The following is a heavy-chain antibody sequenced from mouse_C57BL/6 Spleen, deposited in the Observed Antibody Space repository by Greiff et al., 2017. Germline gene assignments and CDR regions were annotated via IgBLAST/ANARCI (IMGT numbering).Heavy chain of an antibody. CDR2: IYPGSGNT. J-gene: IGHJ2*01. CDR3: AREEDYGSSYEDYFDY. D-gene: IGHD1-1*01. V-gene: IGHV1-84*01. Sequence: QVQLKQSGPELVKPGASVKISCKASGYTFTDYYINWVKQRPGQGLEWIGWIYPGSGNTKYNEKFKGKATLTVDTSSSTAYMQLSSLTSEDSAVYFCAREEDYGSSYEDYFDYWGQGTTLTVSS. CDR1: GYTFTDYY.